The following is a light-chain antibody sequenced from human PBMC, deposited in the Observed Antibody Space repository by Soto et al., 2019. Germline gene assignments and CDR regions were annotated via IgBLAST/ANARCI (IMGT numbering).Light chain of an antibody. J-gene: IGKJ1*01. Sequence: EIVLTQSPATLSLSPGERATLSCRASQSVSSYLAWYQQKPGQAPRLLIYDASNMATGIPARFSGSGSGTDFTLTISSLEPEDFAVYYCQQPFTFGQGTKVEIK. CDR2: DAS. CDR3: QQPFT. V-gene: IGKV3-11*01. CDR1: QSVSSY.